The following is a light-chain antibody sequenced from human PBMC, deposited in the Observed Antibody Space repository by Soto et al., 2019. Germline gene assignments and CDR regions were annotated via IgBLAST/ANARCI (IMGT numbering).Light chain of an antibody. J-gene: IGKJ1*01. CDR1: QSISDT. CDR2: GAS. CDR3: QQYNNWPWT. V-gene: IGKV3-15*01. Sequence: ELVMTQSPATLSVSPGGIATLSCRARQSISDTLAWYQQKPGHVPRLLIYGASKTSTGFTARFSGSGSGTDFTLTISSLQSEDFAVYYCQQYNNWPWTFGQGTKVDIK.